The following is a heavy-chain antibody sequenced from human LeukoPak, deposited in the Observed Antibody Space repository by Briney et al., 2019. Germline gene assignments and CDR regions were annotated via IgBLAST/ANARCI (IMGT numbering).Heavy chain of an antibody. Sequence: PSGSLRLSCAASGFTFSSYNINWVRQAPGKGLEWVSSISSGSDYIYYADSVKGRFTISRDNAKNSLYLQMNSLRGEDTAVYYCARVGHSYGYTFDYWGQGTLVTVSS. V-gene: IGHV3-21*01. CDR3: ARVGHSYGYTFDY. CDR1: GFTFSSYN. D-gene: IGHD5-18*01. CDR2: ISSGSDYI. J-gene: IGHJ4*02.